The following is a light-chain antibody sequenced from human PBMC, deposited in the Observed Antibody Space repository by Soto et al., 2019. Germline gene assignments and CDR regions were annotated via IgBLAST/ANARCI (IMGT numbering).Light chain of an antibody. CDR1: QGIRND. Sequence: AIQMTQSPSALSASVRDRVTITCRASQGIRNDLGWYQQKPGKAPKLLIYAASSLQSGVPSRFSGSGSGTDFTLTISSLQPEDFATYYCLQDYNYPLPFGQGTKVAIK. V-gene: IGKV1-6*01. J-gene: IGKJ1*01. CDR2: AAS. CDR3: LQDYNYPLP.